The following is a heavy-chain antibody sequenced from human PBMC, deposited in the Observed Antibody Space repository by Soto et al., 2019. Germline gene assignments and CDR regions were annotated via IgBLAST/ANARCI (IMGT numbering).Heavy chain of an antibody. CDR3: ARAGRYCTSSSCYYPS. Sequence: PGGSLRLSCEASGFTFNSFWMHWVREAPGKGLVWVSRINSDGSSTSYADSVKGRFTISRDNAKNTLYLQMNSLRAEDTAVYYCARAGRYCTSSSCYYPSWGQGTLVTVSS. J-gene: IGHJ5*02. CDR1: GFTFNSFW. V-gene: IGHV3-74*01. CDR2: INSDGSST. D-gene: IGHD2-2*01.